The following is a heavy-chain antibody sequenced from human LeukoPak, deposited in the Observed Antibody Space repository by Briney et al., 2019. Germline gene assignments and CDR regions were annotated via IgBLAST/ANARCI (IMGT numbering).Heavy chain of an antibody. CDR3: ARRGTIAVPVFWFDP. V-gene: IGHV3-7*01. Sequence: GGSLRLSCAASGFTFSSYWMSWFRQAPGKGLEWVANIKQDGSERNYVDSLEGRFTISRDNAKNSVHLQINRLRAEDTAVYYCARRGTIAVPVFWFDPWGQGTLVIVSS. J-gene: IGHJ5*02. CDR1: GFTFSSYW. D-gene: IGHD6-19*01. CDR2: IKQDGSER.